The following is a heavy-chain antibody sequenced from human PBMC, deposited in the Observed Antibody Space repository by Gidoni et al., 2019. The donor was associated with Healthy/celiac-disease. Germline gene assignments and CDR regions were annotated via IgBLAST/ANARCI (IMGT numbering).Heavy chain of an antibody. CDR1: GGSISSSSYY. Sequence: QLQLQESGPGLVKPSETLSLTCTVSGGSISSSSYYWGWTRQRPGTGLEWIWSIYYSGSTSYNPSIKNRVTIAVDTSKNQLSLKLSSVTAADTAVYYWERQRRGLRPPYWDFDLWGRGTLVTVSS. V-gene: IGHV4-39*01. CDR2: IYYSGST. CDR3: ERQRRGLRPPYWDFDL. J-gene: IGHJ2*01. D-gene: IGHD4-17*01.